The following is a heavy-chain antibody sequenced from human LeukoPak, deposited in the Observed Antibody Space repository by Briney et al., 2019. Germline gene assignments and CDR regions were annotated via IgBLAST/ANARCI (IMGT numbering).Heavy chain of an antibody. Sequence: GGSLRLSCAASGFTFSTYWMSWVRQAPGKGLEWVTNIKQDGSERYYVDSVTGRFTISRDNAKNSLYLQMNSLRAEDTAVYYCARLTWICTNGVCYTGFDYWGQGTLVTVSS. D-gene: IGHD2-8*01. CDR1: GFTFSTYW. CDR2: IKQDGSER. V-gene: IGHV3-7*01. J-gene: IGHJ4*02. CDR3: ARLTWICTNGVCYTGFDY.